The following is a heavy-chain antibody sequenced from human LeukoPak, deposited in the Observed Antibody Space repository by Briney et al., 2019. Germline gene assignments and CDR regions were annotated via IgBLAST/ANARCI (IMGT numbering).Heavy chain of an antibody. J-gene: IGHJ4*02. CDR2: IKQDGSEK. CDR3: ARDYDYVWGSYRPTGDY. Sequence: PGGSLRLSCAASGFTFSSYWMSWVRQAPGKGLEWVANIKQDGSEKYYVDSVKGRFTISRDNAKNSLYLQMNSLRAEDTAVYYCARDYDYVWGSYRPTGDYWGQGTLVTVSS. CDR1: GFTFSSYW. D-gene: IGHD3-16*02. V-gene: IGHV3-7*01.